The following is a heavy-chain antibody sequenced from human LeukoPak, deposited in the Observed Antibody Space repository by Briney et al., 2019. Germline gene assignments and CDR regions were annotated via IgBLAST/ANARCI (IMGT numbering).Heavy chain of an antibody. CDR1: GGSFSGYY. J-gene: IGHJ6*02. CDR2: INHSGST. D-gene: IGHD3-22*01. V-gene: IGHV4-34*01. Sequence: PSETLSLTCAVYGGSFSGYYWSWIRQPPGKELEWIGEINHSGSTNYNPSLKSRVTISVDTSKNQFSLKLCSVTAADTAVYYCAREVVQSYGMDVWGQGTTVTVSS. CDR3: AREVVQSYGMDV.